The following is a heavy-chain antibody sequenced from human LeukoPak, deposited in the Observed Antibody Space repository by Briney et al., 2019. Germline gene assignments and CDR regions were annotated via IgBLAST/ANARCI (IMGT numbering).Heavy chain of an antibody. V-gene: IGHV4-34*01. D-gene: IGHD2-2*01. J-gene: IGHJ6*03. CDR3: AREIVVVPAALKFYYMDV. Sequence: SETLSLTCAVYGGSFSGYYWSWIRQPPGKGLEWIGEINHSGSTNYNPSLMSRVTMSVDTSKNQFSLKLSSVTAADTAVYYCAREIVVVPAALKFYYMDVWGKGTTVTISS. CDR2: INHSGST. CDR1: GGSFSGYY.